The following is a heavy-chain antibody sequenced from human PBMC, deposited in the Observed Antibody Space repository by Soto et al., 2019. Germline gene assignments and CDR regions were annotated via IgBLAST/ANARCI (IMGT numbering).Heavy chain of an antibody. Sequence: GGSLRLSCAASGFTFSSYAMSWVRQAPGKGLEWVSGVSGSGGGTYYADSVKGRFTISRDNSKNTLYLQMDSLRAVDTAVYYCARPRPPDGMKSFDYWGQGALVTVSS. CDR2: VSGSGGGT. D-gene: IGHD2-2*01. J-gene: IGHJ4*02. V-gene: IGHV3-23*01. CDR1: GFTFSSYA. CDR3: ARPRPPDGMKSFDY.